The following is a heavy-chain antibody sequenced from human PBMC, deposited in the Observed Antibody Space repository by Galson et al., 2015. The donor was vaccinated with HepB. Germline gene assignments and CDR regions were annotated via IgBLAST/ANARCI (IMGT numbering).Heavy chain of an antibody. CDR2: INPNSGGT. J-gene: IGHJ6*02. CDR1: GYTFTGYY. V-gene: IGHV1-2*02. D-gene: IGHD2-2*01. Sequence: SVKVSCKASGYTFTGYYIHWVRQAPGQGLEWMGWINPNSGGTNYAQKFQGRVTMTRDTSISTAYMELSRLRSDDTAVYYCARGSTSLYYYYYYGMDVWGQGTTVTVSS. CDR3: ARGSTSLYYYYYYGMDV.